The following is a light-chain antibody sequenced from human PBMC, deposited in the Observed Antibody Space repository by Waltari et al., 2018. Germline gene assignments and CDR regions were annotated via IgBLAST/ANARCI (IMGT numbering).Light chain of an antibody. J-gene: IGKJ4*01. CDR1: QNISTY. CDR3: QQYYTYPLT. Sequence: AIRITQSPSSLSASTGDRGPITCRASQNISTYLAWYQQRPGQAPKLLIYTTSTLQSGVPSRFSGSGSGTDFALTISCLQAEDFAIYYCQQYYTYPLTFGGGTRV. CDR2: TTS. V-gene: IGKV1-8*01.